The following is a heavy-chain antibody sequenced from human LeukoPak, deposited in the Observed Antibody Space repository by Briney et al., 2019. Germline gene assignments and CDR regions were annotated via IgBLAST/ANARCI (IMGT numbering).Heavy chain of an antibody. D-gene: IGHD1-26*01. CDR1: GYTFTSYD. Sequence: ASVKVSCKASGYTFTSYDINWVRQATGQGLEWMGWMNPNSGNTGYAQKFQGRVTMTRNTPISTAYMELSSLRSEDTAVYYCARVSGSYYNFDYWGQGTLVTVSS. CDR3: ARVSGSYYNFDY. J-gene: IGHJ4*02. V-gene: IGHV1-8*01. CDR2: MNPNSGNT.